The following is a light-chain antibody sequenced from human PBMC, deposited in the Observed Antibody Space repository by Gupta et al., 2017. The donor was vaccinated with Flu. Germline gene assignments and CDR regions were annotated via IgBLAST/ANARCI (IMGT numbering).Light chain of an antibody. CDR2: SNN. CDR3: AAWDDSLNGFYV. Sequence: QSVVPQPPQAFGTPGQRVTISCSGSSSNIGSNPVNWYQQLPGTAPKVLIYSNNQRPSGVPDRFSGSKSGTSASLAISGLRSEDEADYYCAAWDDSLNGFYVFGTGTKVTVL. J-gene: IGLJ1*01. CDR1: SSNIGSNP. V-gene: IGLV1-44*01.